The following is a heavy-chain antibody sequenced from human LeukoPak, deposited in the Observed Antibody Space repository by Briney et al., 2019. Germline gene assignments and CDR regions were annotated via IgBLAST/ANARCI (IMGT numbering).Heavy chain of an antibody. J-gene: IGHJ6*03. CDR2: INPNSGGT. CDR1: GYTFTGYY. V-gene: IGHV1-2*02. Sequence: ASVKVSCKASGYTFTGYYMHWVRQAPGQGLEWMGWINPNSGGTNYAQKFQGRVTMTRDTSISTAYMELSRLRSDDTAVYYCARDRVQYSYGPKIYYYYYYMDVWGKGTTVTISS. D-gene: IGHD5-18*01. CDR3: ARDRVQYSYGPKIYYYYYYMDV.